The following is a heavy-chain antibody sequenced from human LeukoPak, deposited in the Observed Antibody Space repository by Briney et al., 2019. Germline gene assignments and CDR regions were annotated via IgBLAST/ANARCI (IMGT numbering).Heavy chain of an antibody. V-gene: IGHV3-23*01. J-gene: IGHJ4*02. CDR3: AKDAHPADFWSGYYYHFDY. CDR1: GFTFSNFA. CDR2: ISGSGGST. Sequence: GGSLRLSCAASGFTFSNFAMSWVRQAPGKGLEWVSAISGSGGSTYYADSVKGRFTISRDNSKNTLYLQMNSLRAEDTAVYYCAKDAHPADFWSGYYYHFDYWGQGTLVTVSS. D-gene: IGHD3-3*01.